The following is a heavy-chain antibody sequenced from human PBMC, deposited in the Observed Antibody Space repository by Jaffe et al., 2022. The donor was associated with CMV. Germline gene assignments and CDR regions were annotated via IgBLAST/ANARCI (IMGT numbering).Heavy chain of an antibody. Sequence: EVQLLESGGGLVQPGGSLRLSCAASGFTFSSYAMSWVRQAPGKGLEWVSAISGSGGSTYYADSVKGRFTISRDNSKNTLYLQMNSLRAEDTAVYYCAKGAYYDFWSINVYYYYYGMDVWGQGTTVTVSS. V-gene: IGHV3-23*01. CDR3: AKGAYYDFWSINVYYYYYGMDV. CDR2: ISGSGGST. CDR1: GFTFSSYA. J-gene: IGHJ6*02. D-gene: IGHD3-3*01.